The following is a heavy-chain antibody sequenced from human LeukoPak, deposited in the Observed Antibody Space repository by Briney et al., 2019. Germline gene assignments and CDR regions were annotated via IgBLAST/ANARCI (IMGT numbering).Heavy chain of an antibody. D-gene: IGHD3-10*02. CDR3: ARDVRHAFDI. Sequence: ASVKVSCKASGYTFTRYYLHWVRQAPGQGIEWMGWINPTSGDTHYAQKFQGRITMASDTSISAVYMEVSRLRSDDTAVYKCARDVRHAFDIWGQGTMVTVSS. J-gene: IGHJ3*02. CDR2: INPTSGDT. V-gene: IGHV1-2*02. CDR1: GYTFTRYY.